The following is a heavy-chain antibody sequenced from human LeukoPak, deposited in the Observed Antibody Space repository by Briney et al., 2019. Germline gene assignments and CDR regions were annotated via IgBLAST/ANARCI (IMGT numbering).Heavy chain of an antibody. J-gene: IGHJ4*02. CDR2: IRYDGSNK. D-gene: IGHD6-19*01. V-gene: IGHV3-30*02. CDR1: GFTFSSYG. CDR3: AKGFRGTGWYGRYYFDY. Sequence: GGSLRLSCAASGFTFSSYGMHWVRQAPGKGLEWVTFIRYDGSNKYYTDSVKGRFTISRDNSYKTLYLQMNSLRAEDTAVYYCAKGFRGTGWYGRYYFDYWGQGTLVTVSS.